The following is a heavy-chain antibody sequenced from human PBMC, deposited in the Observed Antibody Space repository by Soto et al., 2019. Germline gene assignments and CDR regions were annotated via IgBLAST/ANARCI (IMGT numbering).Heavy chain of an antibody. Sequence: EVQLVESGGGLVQPGGSLRISCAGSGFIFSTYDMSWVRQTAGKRLEWVSTIGVGGDTYYEDSVKGRFTIFRENAKNSLYLQMNSLRVGDTAIYYCARAMEVDPIDYWGQGTLVTVSS. J-gene: IGHJ4*02. CDR2: IGVGGDT. D-gene: IGHD1-1*01. CDR3: ARAMEVDPIDY. CDR1: GFIFSTYD. V-gene: IGHV3-13*01.